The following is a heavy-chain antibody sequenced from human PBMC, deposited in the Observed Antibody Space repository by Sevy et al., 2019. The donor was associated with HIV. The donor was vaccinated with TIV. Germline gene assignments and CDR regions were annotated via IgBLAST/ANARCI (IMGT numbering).Heavy chain of an antibody. CDR1: GFSFSTYS. D-gene: IGHD1-26*01. CDR2: ISSGSSYI. V-gene: IGHV3-21*06. CDR3: ARGRGVGGHGDYGMDV. Sequence: GGSLRLSCADSGFSFSTYSMNWVRQAPGKGLQWVAFISSGSSYIYYADSVRGRFTSSRDNAKNSFYLQMNSLRAEETAVYYCARGRGVGGHGDYGMDVWGQGTTVTVSS. J-gene: IGHJ6*02.